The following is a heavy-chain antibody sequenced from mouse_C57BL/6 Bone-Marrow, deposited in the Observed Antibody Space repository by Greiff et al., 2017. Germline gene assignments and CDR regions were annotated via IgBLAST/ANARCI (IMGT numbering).Heavy chain of an antibody. V-gene: IGHV1-22*01. J-gene: IGHJ4*01. CDR1: GYTFTDYN. CDR2: INPNNGGT. D-gene: IGHD1-1*01. CDR3: ARAFNYGSFYAMDY. Sequence: EVKLVESGPELVKPGASVKMSCKASGYTFTDYNMHWVKQSHGKSLEWIGYINPNNGGTSYNQKFKGKATLTVNKSSSTAYMELRSLTSEDSAVYYCARAFNYGSFYAMDYWGQGTSVTVSS.